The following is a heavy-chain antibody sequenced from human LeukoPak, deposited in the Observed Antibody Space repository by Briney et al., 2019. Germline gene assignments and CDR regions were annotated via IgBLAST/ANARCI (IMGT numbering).Heavy chain of an antibody. V-gene: IGHV3-74*01. J-gene: IGHJ6*02. Sequence: GGSLRLSCAASGFTFNSYWIHWVRQVPGKGLVWVSRINNDGSSASYVDSVKGRFTISRDNAKNTLYLQMNSLRAEDTAVYYCAREGYCSSTSCSDQDYYYYGMDVWGQGTTVTVSS. CDR2: INNDGSSA. CDR1: GFTFNSYW. CDR3: AREGYCSSTSCSDQDYYYYGMDV. D-gene: IGHD2-2*01.